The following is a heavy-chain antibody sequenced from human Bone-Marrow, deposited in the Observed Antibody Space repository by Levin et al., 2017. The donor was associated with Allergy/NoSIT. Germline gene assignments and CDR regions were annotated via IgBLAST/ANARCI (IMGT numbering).Heavy chain of an antibody. V-gene: IGHV3-23*01. CDR3: ARGTYGSFDY. D-gene: IGHD1-26*01. Sequence: GESLKISCAASAFTFSSYAMTWVRQAPGKGLEWVSHITSGSGGGIYYAHSVKGRFTISRDNSKSTLYLQMNSLRAEDTALYYCARGTYGSFDYWGQGTLVTVSS. J-gene: IGHJ4*02. CDR2: ITSGSGGGI. CDR1: AFTFSSYA.